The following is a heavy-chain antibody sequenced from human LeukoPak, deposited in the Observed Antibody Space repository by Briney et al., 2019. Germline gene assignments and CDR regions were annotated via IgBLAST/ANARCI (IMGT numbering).Heavy chain of an antibody. Sequence: GGSLRLSCAASGFTVSGNYMSWVRQAPGKGLEWVSVIYSGGSTYYADSVKGRFTISRDNSKNTLYLQMNSLRAEDTAVYYCARAGSGYDLSIGGFDYWGQGNLVTVSS. J-gene: IGHJ4*02. CDR1: GFTVSGNY. V-gene: IGHV3-53*01. CDR2: IYSGGST. D-gene: IGHD5-12*01. CDR3: ARAGSGYDLSIGGFDY.